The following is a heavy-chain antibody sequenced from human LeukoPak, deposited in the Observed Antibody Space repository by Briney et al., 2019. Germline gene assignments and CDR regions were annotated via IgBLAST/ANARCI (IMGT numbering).Heavy chain of an antibody. J-gene: IGHJ5*02. D-gene: IGHD3-9*01. Sequence: PGGSLRLSCAASGFTFSSYWMHWVRQVPGKGLVWVSLINNDGSRTSYADSVKGRFTTSRDNAKNTLYLQVNSLRAEDTAVYYCARDKPIDLWGQGTLVTVSS. CDR3: ARDKPIDL. V-gene: IGHV3-74*01. CDR2: INNDGSRT. CDR1: GFTFSSYW.